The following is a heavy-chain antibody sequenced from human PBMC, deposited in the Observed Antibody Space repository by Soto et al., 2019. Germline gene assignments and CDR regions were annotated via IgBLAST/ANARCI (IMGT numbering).Heavy chain of an antibody. CDR2: INPNSGGT. Sequence: QVQLVQSGAEVKKPGASVKVSCKASGYTFTGYYMHWVRQAPGQGLEWMGWINPNSGGTNYAQKCQGWVTMTRDTSISTAYMELSRLRSDDTAVYYCARGGGGYSYGFGYYYYGMDVWGQGTTVTVSS. D-gene: IGHD5-18*01. V-gene: IGHV1-2*04. CDR3: ARGGGGYSYGFGYYYYGMDV. CDR1: GYTFTGYY. J-gene: IGHJ6*02.